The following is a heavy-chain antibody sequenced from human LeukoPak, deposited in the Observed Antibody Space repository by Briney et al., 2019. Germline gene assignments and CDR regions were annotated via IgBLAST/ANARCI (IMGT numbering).Heavy chain of an antibody. J-gene: IGHJ4*02. CDR3: ASYIVVVPAASEAFDY. D-gene: IGHD2-2*01. CDR2: ISWNSGSI. Sequence: GGSLRLSCAGSGFIFNNYAMHWVRQPPGKGLEWVSGISWNSGSIDYADSVKGRFTISRDNAKNSLYLQMNSLRAEDTAVYYCASYIVVVPAASEAFDYWGQGTLVTVSS. V-gene: IGHV3-9*01. CDR1: GFIFNNYA.